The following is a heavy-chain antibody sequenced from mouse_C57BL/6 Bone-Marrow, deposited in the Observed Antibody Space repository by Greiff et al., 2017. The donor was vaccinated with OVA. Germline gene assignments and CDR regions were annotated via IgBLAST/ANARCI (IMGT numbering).Heavy chain of an antibody. CDR1: GYTFTDYE. D-gene: IGHD2-3*01. V-gene: IGHV1-15*01. J-gene: IGHJ2*01. Sequence: VQLQQSGAELVRPGASVTLSCKASGYTFTDYEMHWVKQTPVHGLEWIGAIDPETGGTAYNQKFKGKAILTADKSSSTAYMELRSLTSEDSAVYYCTRVGWLLRNFDYWGQGTTLTVSS. CDR3: TRVGWLLRNFDY. CDR2: IDPETGGT.